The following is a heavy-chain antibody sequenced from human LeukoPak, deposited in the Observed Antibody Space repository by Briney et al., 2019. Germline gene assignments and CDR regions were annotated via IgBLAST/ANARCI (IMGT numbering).Heavy chain of an antibody. CDR3: AGRKPYYFDY. D-gene: IGHD1-14*01. J-gene: IGHJ4*02. CDR1: GGSISSGDYY. V-gene: IGHV4-30-4*01. CDR2: IYYSGST. Sequence: SETLSLTCTVSGGSISSGDYYWSWIRQPPGKGLEWIGYIYYSGSTYYNPSLKSRVTISVDTSKNQFSLKLSSVTAADTVVYYCAGRKPYYFDYWGQGTLVTVSS.